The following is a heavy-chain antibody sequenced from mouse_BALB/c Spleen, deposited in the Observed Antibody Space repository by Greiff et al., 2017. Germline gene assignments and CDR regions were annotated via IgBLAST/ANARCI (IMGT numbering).Heavy chain of an antibody. CDR1: GYTFTDYN. CDR2: INPNNGGT. CDR3: ARSAYDYGAYAMDY. D-gene: IGHD2-4*01. V-gene: IGHV1-18*01. Sequence: EVQLQQSGPELVKPGASVKIPCKASGYTFTDYNMDWVKQSHGKSLEWIGDINPNNGGTIYNQKFKGKATLTVDKSSSTAYMELRSLTSEDTAVYYCARSAYDYGAYAMDYWGQGTSVTVSS. J-gene: IGHJ4*01.